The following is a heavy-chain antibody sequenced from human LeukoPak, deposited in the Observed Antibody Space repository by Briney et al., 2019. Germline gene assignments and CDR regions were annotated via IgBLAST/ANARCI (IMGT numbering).Heavy chain of an antibody. CDR1: GGSISSGRYY. Sequence: SETLSLTCNVSGGSISSGRYYWSWIRQPAGKGLEWIGRIYTRGSTNYNPSLKSRVTISVDKSKNQFSLKLSSVTAADTAVYYCARASPLIAAAGLVYYFDYWGQGTLVTVSS. CDR2: IYTRGST. D-gene: IGHD6-13*01. CDR3: ARASPLIAAAGLVYYFDY. J-gene: IGHJ4*02. V-gene: IGHV4-61*02.